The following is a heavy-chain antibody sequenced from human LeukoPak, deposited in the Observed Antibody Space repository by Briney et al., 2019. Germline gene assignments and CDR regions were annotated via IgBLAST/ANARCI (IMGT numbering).Heavy chain of an antibody. Sequence: ASVKVSCKASGYTFTGYYMHWVRQAPGQGLEWMGWINPKSGGTNYAQQFQDRVTMTRDTSISSTYMELSRLKSDDTAVYYCVRDLGISGWYAPPLGYFDYWGQGTLVTVSS. CDR3: VRDLGISGWYAPPLGYFDY. CDR1: GYTFTGYY. CDR2: INPKSGGT. D-gene: IGHD6-19*01. V-gene: IGHV1-2*02. J-gene: IGHJ4*02.